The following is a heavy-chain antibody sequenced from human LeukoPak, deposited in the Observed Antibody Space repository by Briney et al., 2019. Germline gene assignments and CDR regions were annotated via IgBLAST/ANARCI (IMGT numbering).Heavy chain of an antibody. Sequence: SETLSPTCTVSGGSISSYYWSWIRQPPGKGLEWIGYIYYSGSTNYNPSLKSRVTISVDTSKNQFSLKLSSVTAADTAVYYCARQNDYGAQRGQGTLVTVSS. CDR1: GGSISSYY. CDR2: IYYSGST. D-gene: IGHD4-17*01. V-gene: IGHV4-59*08. CDR3: ARQNDYGAQ. J-gene: IGHJ4*02.